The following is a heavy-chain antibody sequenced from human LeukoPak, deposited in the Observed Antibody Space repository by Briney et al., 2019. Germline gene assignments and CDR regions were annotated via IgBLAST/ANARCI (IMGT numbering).Heavy chain of an antibody. V-gene: IGHV3-20*04. D-gene: IGHD6-6*01. J-gene: IGHJ4*02. CDR1: GFTFSSYS. CDR3: ARGSSFHNY. CDR2: INGNGGSR. Sequence: PGGSLRLSCAASGFTFSSYSMNWVRQAPGQGLEWVSGINGNGGSRGYAASVKGRFTISRDNANNSLYLQMNSLRAEDTALYYCARGSSFHNYWGQGTLVTVSS.